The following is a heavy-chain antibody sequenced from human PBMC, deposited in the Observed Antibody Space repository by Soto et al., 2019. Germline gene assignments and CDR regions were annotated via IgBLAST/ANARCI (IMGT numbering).Heavy chain of an antibody. CDR3: ARLVRICSSPICYGYYCMHV. J-gene: IGHJ6*02. D-gene: IGHD2-2*01. Sequence: QLQLQESGPGLVKPSETLSLTCTVSGGSISSGPYSWGWIRQPPGEGLEWIGTFYYSESTYYNPSLESRDTISVDTSKNQFSLKVSSVTVADKAVYYCARLVRICSSPICYGYYCMHVWGQGTTVTVSS. CDR2: FYYSEST. V-gene: IGHV4-39*01. CDR1: GGSISSGPYS.